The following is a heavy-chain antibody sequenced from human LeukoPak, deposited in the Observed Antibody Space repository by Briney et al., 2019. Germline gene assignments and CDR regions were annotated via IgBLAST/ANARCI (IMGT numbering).Heavy chain of an antibody. CDR1: GFIFNKYA. D-gene: IGHD6-19*01. V-gene: IGHV3-23*01. CDR2: IRGSGDDI. CDR3: ARGFLSLVAGPYYFDY. Sequence: GGSLRLSCTASGFIFNKYAMNWVRQAPGKGLEWVSAIRGSGDDIYYADSVKGRCIISRDNSRNTVYLQMNSLRAEDTAVYYCARGFLSLVAGPYYFDYWGQGTLVTVSS. J-gene: IGHJ4*02.